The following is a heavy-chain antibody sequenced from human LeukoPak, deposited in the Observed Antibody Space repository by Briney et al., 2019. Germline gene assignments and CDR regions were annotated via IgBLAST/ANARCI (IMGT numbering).Heavy chain of an antibody. D-gene: IGHD4-17*01. J-gene: IGHJ4*02. CDR3: AKASHGDYTFDY. CDR1: GFTFSSYG. CDR2: ISGSGGST. Sequence: GGSLRLSCAASGFTFSSYGMSWVRQAPGKGLEWVSAISGSGGSTYYADSVKGRFTISRDNSKNTLYLQMNSLRAEDTAVYYCAKASHGDYTFDYWGQGTLVTVSS. V-gene: IGHV3-23*01.